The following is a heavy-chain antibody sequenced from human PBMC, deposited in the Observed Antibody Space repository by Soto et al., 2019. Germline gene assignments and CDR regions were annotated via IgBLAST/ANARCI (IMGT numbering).Heavy chain of an antibody. V-gene: IGHV1-69*13. CDR3: ARDIGGGSPYPYFDY. Sequence: ASVKVSCKASGGTFSSYAISWVRQAPGQGLEWMGGIIPIFGTANYAQKFQGRVTITADESTSTAYMELSSLRSEDTAVYYCARDIGGGSPYPYFDYWGQGTLVTVSS. J-gene: IGHJ4*02. CDR1: GGTFSSYA. CDR2: IIPIFGTA. D-gene: IGHD5-12*01.